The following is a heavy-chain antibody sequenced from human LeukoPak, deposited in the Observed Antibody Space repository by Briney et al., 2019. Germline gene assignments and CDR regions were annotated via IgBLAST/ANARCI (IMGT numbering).Heavy chain of an antibody. D-gene: IGHD3-22*01. J-gene: IGHJ4*02. Sequence: TGGSLRLSCAASGFTFSSYAMSWVRQAPGKGLEWVSAISGSGGSTYYADSVKGRFTISRDNSKNTLYLQMNSLRAEDTAVYYCAKDGVDITMIVVVPPFDYWGQGTLVTVSS. CDR1: GFTFSSYA. CDR2: ISGSGGST. V-gene: IGHV3-23*01. CDR3: AKDGVDITMIVVVPPFDY.